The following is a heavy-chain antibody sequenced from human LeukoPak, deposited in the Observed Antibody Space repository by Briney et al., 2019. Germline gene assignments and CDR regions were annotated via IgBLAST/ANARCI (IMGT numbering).Heavy chain of an antibody. V-gene: IGHV3-30*04. Sequence: PGGSLRLSCAASGFTFNSYAMHWVRQAPGKGLEWVAVISYDGSNKYYADSVKGRFTISRDNSKNTLYLQMNSLRAEDTAVYYCARDLNGSGSLWSPGAFDIWGQGTMVTVSS. D-gene: IGHD3-10*01. CDR1: GFTFNSYA. J-gene: IGHJ3*02. CDR3: ARDLNGSGSLWSPGAFDI. CDR2: ISYDGSNK.